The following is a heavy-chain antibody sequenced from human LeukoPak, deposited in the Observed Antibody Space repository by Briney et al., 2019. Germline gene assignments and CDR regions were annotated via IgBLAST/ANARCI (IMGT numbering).Heavy chain of an antibody. Sequence: GASVKVSCKASGYTFTGYYMHWVRQAPGQGLVWMGWINPNSGGTNYAQKFQGRVTMTRDTSISTAYMELSRLRSDDTAVYYCARVPIDYGLYWFDPWGQGTLVTVSS. V-gene: IGHV1-2*02. D-gene: IGHD4-17*01. J-gene: IGHJ5*02. CDR2: INPNSGGT. CDR1: GYTFTGYY. CDR3: ARVPIDYGLYWFDP.